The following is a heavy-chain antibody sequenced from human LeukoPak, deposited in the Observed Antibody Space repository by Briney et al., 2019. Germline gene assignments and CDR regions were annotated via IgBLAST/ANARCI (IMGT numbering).Heavy chain of an antibody. CDR1: GFTFSSYG. Sequence: GGSLRLSCAASGFTFSSYGMHWVRQAPGKGLEWVAFIRYDGSNKYYADSVKGRFTISRDNSKNTLYLQMNSLRAEDTAVYYCAKDGYYGDYVPAGYFDYWGQGTLVTVSS. V-gene: IGHV3-30*02. D-gene: IGHD4-17*01. CDR2: IRYDGSNK. J-gene: IGHJ4*02. CDR3: AKDGYYGDYVPAGYFDY.